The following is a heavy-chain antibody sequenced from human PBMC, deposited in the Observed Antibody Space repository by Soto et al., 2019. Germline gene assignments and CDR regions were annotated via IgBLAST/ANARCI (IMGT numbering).Heavy chain of an antibody. CDR3: AKDTNWNYYYSGMDV. J-gene: IGHJ6*02. CDR1: GFTFSSYG. V-gene: IGHV3-30*18. CDR2: ISYDGSNK. D-gene: IGHD1-1*01. Sequence: GGSLRLSCAASGFTFSSYGMHWVRQAPGKGLEWVAVISYDGSNKYYADSVKGRFTISRDNSKNTLYLQMNSLRAEDTAVYYCAKDTNWNYYYSGMDVWGQGTTVTVSS.